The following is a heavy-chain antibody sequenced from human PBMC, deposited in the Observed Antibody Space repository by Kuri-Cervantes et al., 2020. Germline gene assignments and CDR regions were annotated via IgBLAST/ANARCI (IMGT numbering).Heavy chain of an antibody. Sequence: GESLKSSCAASGFTFSSHWRSWVRQATGKGLEWVAVRWYDGSNKYYADPVKGLFIISRNNSKNTLYLQMNSLRAEATAVYYCARDRENRAAGTASDYYYYGMDVWGQGTTVTVSS. CDR3: ARDRENRAAGTASDYYYYGMDV. CDR1: GFTFSSHW. D-gene: IGHD6-13*01. CDR2: RWYDGSNK. V-gene: IGHV3-33*08. J-gene: IGHJ6*02.